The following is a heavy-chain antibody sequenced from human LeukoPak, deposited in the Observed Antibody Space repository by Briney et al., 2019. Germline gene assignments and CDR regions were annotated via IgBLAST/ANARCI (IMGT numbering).Heavy chain of an antibody. Sequence: ASVKVSCKASGYTFTSYDINWVRQATGQGLEWMGWMNPNSGNTGYAQKFQGRVTMTRNTSISTAYMELSSLRSEDTAVYYCARVATYGVRGVISTNWFDPWGQGTLVTVSS. CDR2: MNPNSGNT. J-gene: IGHJ5*02. V-gene: IGHV1-8*01. CDR3: ARVATYGVRGVISTNWFDP. D-gene: IGHD3-10*01. CDR1: GYTFTSYD.